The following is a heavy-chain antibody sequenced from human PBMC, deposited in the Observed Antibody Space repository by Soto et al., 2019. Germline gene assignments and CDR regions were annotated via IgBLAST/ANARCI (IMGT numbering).Heavy chain of an antibody. CDR1: GASITSATYY. CDR2: IYYSGST. J-gene: IGHJ4*02. V-gene: IGHV4-31*03. CDR3: VRGRGDNYIDH. Sequence: SETLSLTCSVSGASITSATYYWSWIRQHPGKGLEWIGFIYYSGSTFYNPSLKSRLSISLDTSQDQFSLKLSSVTAADTAVYYCVRGRGDNYIDHWGQGTLVTVSS. D-gene: IGHD2-21*01.